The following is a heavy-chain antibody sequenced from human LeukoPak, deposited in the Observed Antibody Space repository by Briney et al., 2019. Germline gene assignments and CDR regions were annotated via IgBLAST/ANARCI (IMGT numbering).Heavy chain of an antibody. Sequence: GGSLRLSCAASGFTFSSYEMNWVRQAPGKGLEWVSYISSSGSTIYYADSVKGRFTISRDNAKNSLYLQMNSLRAEDTAVYYCASLLWFGEPDYYGMDVWGKGTTVTVPS. D-gene: IGHD3-10*01. CDR3: ASLLWFGEPDYYGMDV. CDR1: GFTFSSYE. J-gene: IGHJ6*04. V-gene: IGHV3-48*03. CDR2: ISSSGSTI.